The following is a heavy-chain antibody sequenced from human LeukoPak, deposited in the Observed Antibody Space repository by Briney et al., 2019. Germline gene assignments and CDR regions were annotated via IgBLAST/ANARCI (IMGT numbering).Heavy chain of an antibody. J-gene: IGHJ3*02. D-gene: IGHD3-10*01. CDR3: ARNPYGSGSYGAFDI. Sequence: SETLSLTCTVSGGSISSYYWSWIRQPPGKGLEWIGYIYYSGSTNYNPSLKSRVTISVDTSKNQFSLKLSSVTAADTAVYYCARNPYGSGSYGAFDIWGQGTMVTVSS. CDR2: IYYSGST. V-gene: IGHV4-59*01. CDR1: GGSISSYY.